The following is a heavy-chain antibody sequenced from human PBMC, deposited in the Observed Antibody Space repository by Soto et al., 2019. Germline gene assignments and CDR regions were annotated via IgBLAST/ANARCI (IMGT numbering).Heavy chain of an antibody. J-gene: IGHJ5*02. CDR3: ARDLAYCAAGSCYAKWGS. CDR2: TYYSGT. V-gene: IGHV4-30-4*01. Sequence: PSETLSLTCTVSGGPISSGDYFWSWIRQPPGRGLEWIGFTYYSGTYYSPSLKSRASISVDTSKNQFSLKLDSVTAADTAVYYCARDLAYCAAGSCYAKWGSWGQGTLVTVYS. D-gene: IGHD2-21*01. CDR1: GGPISSGDYF.